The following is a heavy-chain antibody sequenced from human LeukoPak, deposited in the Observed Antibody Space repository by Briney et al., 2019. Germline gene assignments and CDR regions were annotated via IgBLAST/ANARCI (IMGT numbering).Heavy chain of an antibody. V-gene: IGHV4-61*02. Sequence: TLSLTCTVSGGSISSGSYYWSWIRQPAGKGLEWIGRIYTSGSTNYNPSLKSRVTISVDTSKNQFSLKLSSVTAADTAVYYCARAVPGLPWFDPWSQGTRVTVSS. J-gene: IGHJ5*02. CDR3: ARAVPGLPWFDP. CDR1: GGSISSGSYY. CDR2: IYTSGST.